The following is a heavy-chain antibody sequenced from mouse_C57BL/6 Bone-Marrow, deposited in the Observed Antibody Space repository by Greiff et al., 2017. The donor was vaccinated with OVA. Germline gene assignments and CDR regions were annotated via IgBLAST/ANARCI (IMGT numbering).Heavy chain of an antibody. Sequence: EVKLVESGGGLVKPGGSLKLSCAASGFTFSSYTMSWVRQTPEKRLEWVATISGGGGNTYYPDSVKGRFTISRDNAKNTLYLQMSSLRSEDTALYYCARPFITTVVGPGAMDYWGQGTSVTVSS. D-gene: IGHD1-1*01. CDR2: ISGGGGNT. J-gene: IGHJ4*01. CDR3: ARPFITTVVGPGAMDY. V-gene: IGHV5-9*01. CDR1: GFTFSSYT.